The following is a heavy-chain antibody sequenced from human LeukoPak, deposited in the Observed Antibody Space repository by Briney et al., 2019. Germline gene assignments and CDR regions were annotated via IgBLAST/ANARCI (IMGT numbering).Heavy chain of an antibody. D-gene: IGHD6-6*01. Sequence: PGRSLRLSCAASGFIFDDYAMHWVRQAPGKGLEWVSGISWNSGSIGYADSVKGRFTISRDNAKSSLYLQMNSLRAEDTALYYCAKGAFSIAESGFDYWGQGTLVTVSS. CDR2: ISWNSGSI. CDR1: GFIFDDYA. V-gene: IGHV3-9*01. J-gene: IGHJ4*02. CDR3: AKGAFSIAESGFDY.